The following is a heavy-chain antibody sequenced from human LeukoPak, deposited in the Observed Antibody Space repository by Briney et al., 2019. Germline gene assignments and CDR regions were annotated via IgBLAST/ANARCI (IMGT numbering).Heavy chain of an antibody. CDR3: TRSPGWWSHDY. D-gene: IGHD2-8*02. Sequence: SETLPLTCAVSCDFISGANWWNWLRQSPGKGLDWIGEISHGGSTKYNPSLKIRATISKDNSKNQFSLKLNSVTAADTAVYFSTRSPGWWSHDYWGQGALVTVSS. V-gene: IGHV4-4*02. J-gene: IGHJ4*02. CDR1: CDFISGANW. CDR2: ISHGGST.